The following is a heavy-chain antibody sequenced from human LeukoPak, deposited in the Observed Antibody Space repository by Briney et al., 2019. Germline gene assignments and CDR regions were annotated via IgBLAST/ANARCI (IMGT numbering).Heavy chain of an antibody. CDR1: GGSFSGYY. D-gene: IGHD2-15*01. V-gene: IGHV4-34*01. Sequence: SETLSLTCAVHGGSFSGYYWSWIRQPPGKGLEWIGEINHSGSTNYNPSLKSRVTISVDTSKNQFSLKLSSVTAADTAVYYCARGQLTCSGGSCYSNHYYYYYYMDVWGKGTTVTVSS. CDR2: INHSGST. J-gene: IGHJ6*03. CDR3: ARGQLTCSGGSCYSNHYYYYYYMDV.